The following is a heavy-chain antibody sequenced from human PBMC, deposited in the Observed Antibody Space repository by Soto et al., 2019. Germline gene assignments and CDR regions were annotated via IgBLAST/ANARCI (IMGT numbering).Heavy chain of an antibody. CDR1: GGSISSSSYY. D-gene: IGHD1-1*01. CDR2: IYYSGST. CDR3: ARGERSGCSDY. V-gene: IGHV4-39*07. Sequence: SETLSLTCTVSGGSISSSSYYWGWIRQPPGKGLEWIGSIYYSGSTYYNPSLKSRVTISVDTSKNQFSLKLSSVTAADTAVYYCARGERSGCSDYWGQGTLVTVSS. J-gene: IGHJ4*02.